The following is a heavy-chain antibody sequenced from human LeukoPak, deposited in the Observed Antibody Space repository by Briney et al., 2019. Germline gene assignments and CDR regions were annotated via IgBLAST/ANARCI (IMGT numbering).Heavy chain of an antibody. Sequence: GESLRISCKGSGYSFTSYWISWVRQMPGKGLEWMGRIDPSDSYINYSPSFQGHVTISADKSISTAYLQWSSLKASDTAMYYCARHVRYYYGSGSYYSPWGQGTLVTVSS. CDR3: ARHVRYYYGSGSYYSP. CDR2: IDPSDSYI. CDR1: GYSFTSYW. V-gene: IGHV5-10-1*01. J-gene: IGHJ5*02. D-gene: IGHD3-10*01.